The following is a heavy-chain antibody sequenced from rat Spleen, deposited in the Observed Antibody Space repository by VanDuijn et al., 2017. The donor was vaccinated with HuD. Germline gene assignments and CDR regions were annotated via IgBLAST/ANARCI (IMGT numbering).Heavy chain of an antibody. D-gene: IGHD1-2*01. CDR1: GFSLTSDG. CDR3: DRVGYSSYIRYFDY. Sequence: QVQLKESGPGLVQPSQTLSLTCTVSGFSLTSDGVSWVRQPPGKGLEWIAAVSSGGNTYYDSTLKSRLSISRDTSKSQVFLKMNSLQTEDTATYYCDRVGYSSYIRYFDYWGQGVMVTVSS. CDR2: VSSGGNT. V-gene: IGHV2S12*01. J-gene: IGHJ2*01.